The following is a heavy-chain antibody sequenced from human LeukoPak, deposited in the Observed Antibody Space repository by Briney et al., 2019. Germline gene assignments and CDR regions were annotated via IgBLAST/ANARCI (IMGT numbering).Heavy chain of an antibody. CDR3: ARIAVAGSFDY. CDR1: GYTFTRYG. V-gene: IGHV1-18*01. J-gene: IGHJ4*02. CDR2: ISAYNGNT. Sequence: ASVKVSCKASGYTFTRYGISWVRQAPGQGLEWMGCISAYNGNTNYAQKLQGRVTMTTDTSTSTANMELKSLRSDDTAVYYCARIAVAGSFDYWGQGTLVTVSS. D-gene: IGHD6-19*01.